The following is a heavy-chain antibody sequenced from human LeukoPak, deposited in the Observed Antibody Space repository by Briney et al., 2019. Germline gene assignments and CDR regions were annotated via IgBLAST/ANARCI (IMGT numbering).Heavy chain of an antibody. Sequence: GGSLRLSCAASGFTFSSYWLSWVRQAPGKGLERVANIKEDGSEKYYVESVQGRFTISRDNAKSSLYLQMNTLRAEDTAVYYCARGIAAAGTAVFDYWGQGTLVTVSS. CDR2: IKEDGSEK. CDR3: ARGIAAAGTAVFDY. CDR1: GFTFSSYW. V-gene: IGHV3-7*04. J-gene: IGHJ4*02. D-gene: IGHD6-13*01.